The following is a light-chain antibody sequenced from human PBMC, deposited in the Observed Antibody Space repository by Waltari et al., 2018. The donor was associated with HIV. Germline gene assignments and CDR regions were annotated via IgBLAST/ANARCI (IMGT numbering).Light chain of an antibody. V-gene: IGLV3-21*02. CDR2: DDS. Sequence: SYVLTQPPSVSVAPGQTARITCGGSRIGSKSVHWYQQKPGQAPVLVVQDDSDRPSRIPERFSGSNSGDTATLAISKVDAGDEADYYCQVWEITDDHVVFGGGTKLTVL. CDR1: RIGSKS. CDR3: QVWEITDDHVV. J-gene: IGLJ2*01.